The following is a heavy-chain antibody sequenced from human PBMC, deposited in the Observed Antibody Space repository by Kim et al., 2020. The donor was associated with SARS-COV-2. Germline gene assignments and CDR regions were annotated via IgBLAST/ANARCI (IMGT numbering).Heavy chain of an antibody. V-gene: IGHV3-7*03. J-gene: IGHJ4*02. D-gene: IGHD6-19*01. CDR3: AREFSSGWYFDY. Sequence: YNVDSVKGRFTTSRDTTKNSLFLPINSLAAEDTAVYYCAREFSSGWYFDYWGQGTLVTVSS.